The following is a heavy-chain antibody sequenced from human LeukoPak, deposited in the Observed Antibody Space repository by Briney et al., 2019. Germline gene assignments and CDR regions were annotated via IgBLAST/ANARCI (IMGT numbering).Heavy chain of an antibody. V-gene: IGHV4-61*02. CDR2: IYTSGST. CDR1: GGSISSNSYY. D-gene: IGHD2-2*01. J-gene: IGHJ5*02. CDR3: ASNIPAAIPNWFDP. Sequence: PSETLSLTCTVSGGSISSNSYYWSWIRQPAGKGLEWIGRIYTSGSTYYNPSLKSRVTISVDTSKNQFSLKLSSVTAADTAVYYCASNIPAAIPNWFDPWGQGTLVTVSS.